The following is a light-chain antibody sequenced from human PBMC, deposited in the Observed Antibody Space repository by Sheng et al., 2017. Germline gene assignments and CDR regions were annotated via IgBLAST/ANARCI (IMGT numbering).Light chain of an antibody. CDR2: GAS. CDR1: QSVSSSY. CDR3: QQRSNWPPGLA. V-gene: IGKV3D-20*02. J-gene: IGKJ4*01. Sequence: EIVLTQSPGTLSLSPGERATLSCRASQSVSSSYLAWYQQKPGQAPRLLIYGASSRATGTPDRFSGSGSGTDFSLIISRLEPEDFAVYYCQQRSNWPPGLAFGGGTKVE.